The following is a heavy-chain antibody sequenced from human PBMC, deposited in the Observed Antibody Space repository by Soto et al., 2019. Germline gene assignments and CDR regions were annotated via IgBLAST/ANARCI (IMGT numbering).Heavy chain of an antibody. D-gene: IGHD2-2*01. CDR2: ISGSGGST. Sequence: GGFLKHSCAASGFTFSSYGMHWVRQAPGKGLEWVSAISGSGGSTYYADSVKGRFTISRDNSKNTLYLQMNSLRAEDTAVYYCAKASRRYYYYGMDVWGQGTTVTVSS. J-gene: IGHJ6*02. V-gene: IGHV3-23*01. CDR3: AKASRRYYYYGMDV. CDR1: GFTFSSYG.